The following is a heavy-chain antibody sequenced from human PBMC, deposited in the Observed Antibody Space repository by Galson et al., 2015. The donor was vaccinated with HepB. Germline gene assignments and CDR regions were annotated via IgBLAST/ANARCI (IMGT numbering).Heavy chain of an antibody. V-gene: IGHV1-8*01. CDR1: GYTFTSYD. D-gene: IGHD4-17*01. J-gene: IGHJ4*02. CDR3: ARVQSDYGDYGGDY. CDR2: VNPNSGNT. Sequence: SVKVSCKASGYTFTSYDINWVRQATGQGLEWMGWVNPNSGNTGYAQKFQGRVTMTRNTSISTAYMELSSLRSEDTAVYYCARVQSDYGDYGGDYWGQGTLVTVSS.